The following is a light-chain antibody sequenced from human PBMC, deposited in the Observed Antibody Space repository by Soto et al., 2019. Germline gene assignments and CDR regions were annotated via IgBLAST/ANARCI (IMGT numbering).Light chain of an antibody. CDR2: SAS. Sequence: IRMTQSPSSFSASTGDRVTITCRASQGISSYVAWYQQKSGRVPELLIYSASTLQSGVPSRLSGSGSGADFSLTITSLQPEDAATYYCQKYDSGPLTFGGGTKVDIK. CDR3: QKYDSGPLT. J-gene: IGKJ4*01. V-gene: IGKV1-27*01. CDR1: QGISSY.